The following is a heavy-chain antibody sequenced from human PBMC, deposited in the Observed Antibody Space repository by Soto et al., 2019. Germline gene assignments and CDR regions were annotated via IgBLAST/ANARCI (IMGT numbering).Heavy chain of an antibody. Sequence: GGSLRLSCAAYGFTFSSYAMGWVRQAPGTGLEWVSVIDGSGGDTSLADSVKGRFTISRDNSENTLYLHMNSLRAEDTAVYYCAKDQFSPNTAYDDWGQGTLVTVSS. CDR2: IDGSGGDT. CDR3: AKDQFSPNTAYDD. D-gene: IGHD4-17*01. CDR1: GFTFSSYA. J-gene: IGHJ4*02. V-gene: IGHV3-23*01.